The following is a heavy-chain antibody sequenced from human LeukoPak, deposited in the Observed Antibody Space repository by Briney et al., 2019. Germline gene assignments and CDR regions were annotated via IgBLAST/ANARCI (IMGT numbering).Heavy chain of an antibody. Sequence: PGGSLRLSCAASGFTFSSYAMSWVRQAPGKGLEWVSAVSGSGGSTYYADSVKGRFTISRDNSQNTLYLQVNSLRTEDTAVYYCAKDRSRYSGYDPRSYYFDYWGQGTLVSVSS. V-gene: IGHV3-23*01. CDR3: AKDRSRYSGYDPRSYYFDY. CDR1: GFTFSSYA. J-gene: IGHJ4*02. CDR2: VSGSGGST. D-gene: IGHD5-12*01.